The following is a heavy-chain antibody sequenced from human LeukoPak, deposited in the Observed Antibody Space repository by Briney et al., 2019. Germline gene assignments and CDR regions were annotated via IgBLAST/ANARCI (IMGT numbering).Heavy chain of an antibody. CDR2: ISNSGGST. D-gene: IGHD2-15*01. Sequence: GGSLRLSCAASGFTFSSYGMSWVRQAPGKGLEWVSSISNSGGSTYHADSVKGRFTISRDNSKNTLYLQMNSLRAEDTAVYYCARDRLRLGYERTNLFDPWGQGTLVTVSS. J-gene: IGHJ5*02. CDR1: GFTFSSYG. V-gene: IGHV3-23*01. CDR3: ARDRLRLGYERTNLFDP.